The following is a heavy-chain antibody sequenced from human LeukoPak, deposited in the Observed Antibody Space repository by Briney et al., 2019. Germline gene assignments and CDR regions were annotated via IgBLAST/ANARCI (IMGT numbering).Heavy chain of an antibody. CDR1: GFIFSTFG. V-gene: IGHV3-30*02. CDR3: AKDLLAMVGYMDV. CDR2: IRYDGSNK. D-gene: IGHD5-18*01. Sequence: GGSLRLSCVASGFIFSTFGMHWVRQAPGKGLEWVAFIRYDGSNKYYADSVKGRFTISRDNSKNTLYLQMTSLRAEDTAMYYCAKDLLAMVGYMDVWGKGTTVTVSS. J-gene: IGHJ6*03.